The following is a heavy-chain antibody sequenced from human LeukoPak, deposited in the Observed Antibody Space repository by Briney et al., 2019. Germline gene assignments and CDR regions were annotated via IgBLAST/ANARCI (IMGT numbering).Heavy chain of an antibody. CDR2: TYNTYT. J-gene: IGHJ4*02. CDR3: ARALAQGGSFDLYYFDS. V-gene: IGHV1-18*01. CDR1: GYSSTTYG. Sequence: ASVKVSCKTSGYSSTTYGLSWVRQAPGQVLEWMGWTYNTYTHYAETFRDRLTMTTDTSTSTSYLELRSLRSDDTAVYYCARALAQGGSFDLYYFDSWGQGSLVTVSS. D-gene: IGHD3-9*01.